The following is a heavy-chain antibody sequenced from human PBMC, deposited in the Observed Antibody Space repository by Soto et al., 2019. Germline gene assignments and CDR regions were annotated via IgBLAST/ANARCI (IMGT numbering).Heavy chain of an antibody. CDR1: GYTFTSYG. V-gene: IGHV1-18*01. Sequence: ASVKVSCKASGYTFTSYGISWVRQAPGQGLEWMGWISAYNGNTNYAQKLQGRVTMTTDTSTSTAYMELRSLRSDDTAAYYCARDLRYLSPDWFDPWGQGTLVTVSS. D-gene: IGHD3-9*01. J-gene: IGHJ5*02. CDR2: ISAYNGNT. CDR3: ARDLRYLSPDWFDP.